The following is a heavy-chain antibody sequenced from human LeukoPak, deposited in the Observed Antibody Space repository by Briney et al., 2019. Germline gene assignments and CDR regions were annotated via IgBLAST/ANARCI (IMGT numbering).Heavy chain of an antibody. D-gene: IGHD2-2*01. V-gene: IGHV3-23*01. Sequence: PGGSLRLSCAASGFTFSSYAMSWVRQAPGKGLEWVSTISGSGADTHYADSVKGRFTISRDNSKNTLYLQMSTLRAEDTAVYYCAKGYCSSTTCSVDYWGQGTLVTVSS. J-gene: IGHJ4*02. CDR3: AKGYCSSTTCSVDY. CDR2: ISGSGADT. CDR1: GFTFSSYA.